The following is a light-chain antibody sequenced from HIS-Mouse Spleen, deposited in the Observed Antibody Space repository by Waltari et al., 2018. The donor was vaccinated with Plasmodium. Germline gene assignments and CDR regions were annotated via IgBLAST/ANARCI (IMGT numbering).Light chain of an antibody. CDR1: VLAKKY. J-gene: IGLJ3*02. Sequence: SYELTQPSPVSVSPGQTARITRSADVLAKKYARWFQQTPGQAPVVVIYNDREGPPGIPERFSGSSSGTTVTLTISGAQVEDEADYYCYSAADNNWVFGGGTKLTVL. CDR2: NDR. CDR3: YSAADNNWV. V-gene: IGLV3-27*01.